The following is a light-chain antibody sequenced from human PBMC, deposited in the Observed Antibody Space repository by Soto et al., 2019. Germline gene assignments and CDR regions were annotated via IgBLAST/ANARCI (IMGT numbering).Light chain of an antibody. CDR2: EVS. J-gene: IGLJ1*01. V-gene: IGLV2-8*01. CDR3: CSHAGSNNYV. Sequence: QSALTQPPSASGSPGQSVTISCTGTSSDVGGYDYVSWYQQHPGKAPKLMIYEVSKRPSGVPDRFSGSKSGNTASLTVSGLQAEDEADYYCCSHAGSNNYVFGTGTKLTVL. CDR1: SSDVGGYDY.